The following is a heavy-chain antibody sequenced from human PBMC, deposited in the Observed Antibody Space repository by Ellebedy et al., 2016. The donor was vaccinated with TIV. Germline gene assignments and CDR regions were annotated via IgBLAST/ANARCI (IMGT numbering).Heavy chain of an antibody. V-gene: IGHV3-21*01. CDR2: ISGSSTYI. J-gene: IGHJ4*02. CDR1: GFTFSSYT. Sequence: PGGSLRLSCAASGFTFSSYTMNWVRQAPGKGLEWVSSISGSSTYIYYADSVKGRFAISRDNAKNSLYLQMNSLRAEDTAVYYCARDGIVGGTTEYYFDYWGQGTLVTVSS. CDR3: ARDGIVGGTTEYYFDY. D-gene: IGHD1-26*01.